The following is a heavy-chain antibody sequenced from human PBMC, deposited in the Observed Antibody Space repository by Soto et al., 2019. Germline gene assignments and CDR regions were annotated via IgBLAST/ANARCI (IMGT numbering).Heavy chain of an antibody. Sequence: PGGSLRLSCAASGFTFSGSEMHWVRQAPGKGLEWVAFISYDGDNKFYADSVKGRFTVSRDNSRNTLHLQMDSLRPEDTAVYYCARASYFSEKTAYYAKSFKWFDPWGQGTLVTVS. CDR2: ISYDGDNK. CDR1: GFTFSGSE. CDR3: ARASYFSEKTAYYAKSFKWFDP. J-gene: IGHJ5*02. D-gene: IGHD3-9*01. V-gene: IGHV3-30*14.